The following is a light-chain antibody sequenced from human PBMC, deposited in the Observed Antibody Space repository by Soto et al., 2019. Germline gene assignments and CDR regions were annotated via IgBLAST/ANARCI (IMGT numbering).Light chain of an antibody. CDR3: QQCSDWPIT. J-gene: IGKJ5*01. Sequence: EIVLTQSPGTLSLSPGERATLSCRASQSVSSSYLAWYQQKPGQAPRLLIYGASSRATGIPDRFSGSGSGTDFTLTISSLEPEDFAVFYCQQCSDWPITFGQGTRLEI. CDR1: QSVSSSY. CDR2: GAS. V-gene: IGKV3D-20*02.